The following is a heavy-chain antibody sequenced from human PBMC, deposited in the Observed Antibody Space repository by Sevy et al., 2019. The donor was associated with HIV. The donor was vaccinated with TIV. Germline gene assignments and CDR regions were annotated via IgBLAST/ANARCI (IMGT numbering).Heavy chain of an antibody. CDR3: AKEEPVATSEDNYYYYYGMDV. V-gene: IGHV3-30*02. Sequence: GGSLRLSCSASGFNISPYALHWVRQAPGKGLEWVAFIWYDGSNKYYADSVKGRFTISRDNSKNTLYLQMNSLRAEDTAVYYCAKEEPVATSEDNYYYYYGMDVWGQGTTVTVSS. CDR1: GFNISPYA. D-gene: IGHD5-12*01. CDR2: IWYDGSNK. J-gene: IGHJ6*02.